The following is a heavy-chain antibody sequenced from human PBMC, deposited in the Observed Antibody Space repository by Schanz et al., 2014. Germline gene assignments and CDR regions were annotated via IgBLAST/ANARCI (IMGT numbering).Heavy chain of an antibody. CDR1: GGTFSSFG. V-gene: IGHV1-69*04. Sequence: QVQLEQSGAEVKKPGSSVKVSCKASGGTFSSFGINWVRQAPGQGLEWMGRIIPSLGLAKYEQKFQDKVTITADTSTGTAYMELRSLRSDDTALYYCTRGGYSYALSAFDIWGQGTTVTVSS. J-gene: IGHJ3*02. D-gene: IGHD5-18*01. CDR2: IIPSLGLA. CDR3: TRGGYSYALSAFDI.